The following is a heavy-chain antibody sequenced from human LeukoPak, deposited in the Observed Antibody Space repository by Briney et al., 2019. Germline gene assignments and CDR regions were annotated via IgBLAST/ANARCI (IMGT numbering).Heavy chain of an antibody. J-gene: IGHJ4*02. CDR1: GGTFSSYA. CDR3: AAYCSSTSCYWSHDY. V-gene: IGHV1-69*01. CDR2: IIPIFGTA. Sequence: SVKVSCKASGGTFSSYAISWVRQAPGQGLEWMGGIIPIFGTANYAQKFQGRVTITADESTSTAYMELSSLRSEDTAVYYCAAYCSSTSCYWSHDYWGQGTLVTVSS. D-gene: IGHD2-2*01.